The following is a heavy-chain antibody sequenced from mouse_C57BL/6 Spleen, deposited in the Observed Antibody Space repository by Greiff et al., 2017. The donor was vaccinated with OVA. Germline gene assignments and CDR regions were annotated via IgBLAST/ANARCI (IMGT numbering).Heavy chain of an antibody. V-gene: IGHV1-22*01. CDR3: AREDYYGSSYLYFDY. D-gene: IGHD1-1*01. CDR2: INPNNGGT. CDR1: GYTFTDYN. J-gene: IGHJ2*01. Sequence: EVKLVESGPELVKPGASVKMSCKASGYTFTDYNMHWVKQSHGKSLEWIGYINPNNGGTSYNQKFKGKATLTVNKSSSTAYMELRSLTSEDSAVYYCAREDYYGSSYLYFDYWGQGTTLTVSS.